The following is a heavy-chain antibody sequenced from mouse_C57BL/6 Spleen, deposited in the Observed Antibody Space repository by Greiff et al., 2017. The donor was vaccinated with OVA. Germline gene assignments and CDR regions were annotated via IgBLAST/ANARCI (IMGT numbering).Heavy chain of an antibody. CDR2: IYPGDGAT. Sequence: QVQLQQSGPELVQPGASVTISCTASGYAFSSSWLNWVKQRPGKGLEWIGRIYPGDGATNYNGKLKGKATLTADKSSSTAYMQLSSLTSEDSAVYFCARSYGSSFYFDYWGQGTTLTVSA. D-gene: IGHD1-1*01. CDR1: GYAFSSSW. V-gene: IGHV1-82*01. J-gene: IGHJ2*01. CDR3: ARSYGSSFYFDY.